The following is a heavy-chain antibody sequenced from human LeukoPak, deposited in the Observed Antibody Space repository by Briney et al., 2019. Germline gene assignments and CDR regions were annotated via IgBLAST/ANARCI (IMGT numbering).Heavy chain of an antibody. V-gene: IGHV3-23*01. CDR2: IIGSGDIT. Sequence: GGSLRLSCAASGFRFTSYAMSGFRQAPGKGLKWVSSIIGSGDITYYAVSVRGGSTISKDNYNNTLFVQMNSLRAEDRAVFYCAKRAGSTTGWFFDFWGEGTLVTVSS. CDR3: AKRAGSTTGWFFDF. J-gene: IGHJ4*02. CDR1: GFRFTSYA. D-gene: IGHD1-7*01.